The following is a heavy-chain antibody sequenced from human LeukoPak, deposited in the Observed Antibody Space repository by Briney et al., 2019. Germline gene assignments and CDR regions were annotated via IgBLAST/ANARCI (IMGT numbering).Heavy chain of an antibody. CDR3: ARALGGRSGYYGNFDY. J-gene: IGHJ4*02. Sequence: GASVKVSCKASGYTFTSYGISWVRQAPGQGLEWMGWISAYNGNTNYAQRLQGRVTMTTDTSTSTAYMELRSLRSNDTAVYYCARALGGRSGYYGNFDYWGQGTLVTVSS. D-gene: IGHD3-3*01. CDR1: GYTFTSYG. V-gene: IGHV1-18*01. CDR2: ISAYNGNT.